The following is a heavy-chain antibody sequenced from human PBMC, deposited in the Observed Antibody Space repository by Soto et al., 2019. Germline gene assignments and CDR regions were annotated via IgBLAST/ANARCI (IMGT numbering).Heavy chain of an antibody. CDR1: GFTFNTYW. CDR2: INQHGSEG. Sequence: PGGSLRLSCAASGFTFNTYWMNWARPAPGKGLEWVANINQHGSEGYYVDSVKGRFTISRDNAKNSLHLQMNTLTTEDTAVNPCARAHSGDYVGPVDYWGQGTLVTVSS. CDR3: ARAHSGDYVGPVDY. V-gene: IGHV3-7*04. J-gene: IGHJ4*02. D-gene: IGHD4-17*01.